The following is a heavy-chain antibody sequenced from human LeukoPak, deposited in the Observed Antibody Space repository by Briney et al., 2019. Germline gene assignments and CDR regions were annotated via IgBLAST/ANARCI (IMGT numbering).Heavy chain of an antibody. V-gene: IGHV3-30*01. Sequence: GGSLRLSCAASGFTFSSYAMHWVRQAPGKGLEWVAVISYDGSNKYYADSVKGRFTISRDNSKNTLYLQMNSLRAEDTAVYYCAKDPYGSGSYYAYYFDYWGQGTLVTVFS. J-gene: IGHJ4*02. CDR3: AKDPYGSGSYYAYYFDY. D-gene: IGHD3-10*01. CDR2: ISYDGSNK. CDR1: GFTFSSYA.